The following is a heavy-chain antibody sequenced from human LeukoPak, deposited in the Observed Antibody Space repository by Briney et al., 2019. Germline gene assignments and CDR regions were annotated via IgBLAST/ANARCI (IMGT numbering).Heavy chain of an antibody. J-gene: IGHJ4*02. V-gene: IGHV4-34*01. CDR3: ARALEGLSDFDY. D-gene: IGHD4/OR15-4a*01. Sequence: KPSETSSLTCAVYGGSFSGYYWSWIRQPPGKGLEWIGEINHSGSTNYNPSLKSRVTISVDTSKNQFSLKLSSVTAADTAVYYCARALEGLSDFDYWGQGTLVTVSS. CDR1: GGSFSGYY. CDR2: INHSGST.